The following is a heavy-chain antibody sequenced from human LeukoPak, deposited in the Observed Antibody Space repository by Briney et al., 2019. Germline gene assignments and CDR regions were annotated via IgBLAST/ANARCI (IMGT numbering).Heavy chain of an antibody. V-gene: IGHV1-69*13. D-gene: IGHD3-22*01. CDR1: GYTFTSYA. CDR3: ARDPEPYYYDSSGYAGWYYFDY. J-gene: IGHJ4*02. CDR2: IIPIFGTA. Sequence: ASVKVSCKASGYTFTSYAMNWVRQAPGQGLEWMGGIIPIFGTANYAQKFQGRVTITADESTSTAYMELSSLRSEDTAVYYCARDPEPYYYDSSGYAGWYYFDYWGQGTLVTVSS.